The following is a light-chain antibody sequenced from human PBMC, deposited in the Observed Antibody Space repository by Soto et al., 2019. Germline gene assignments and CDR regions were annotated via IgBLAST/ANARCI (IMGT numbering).Light chain of an antibody. CDR1: QSVLYSSNNKNH. CDR2: WAS. J-gene: IGKJ1*01. CDR3: QQYYSTPWT. V-gene: IGKV4-1*01. Sequence: DIVMTQYPDSLAVSLGERATINCKSSQSVLYSSNNKNHLSWYQQKPGQPPKLLIYWASTRESGVPDRFSGSGSGTDFTLTISSLQAEDVAFDYYQQYYSTPWTFGQGTKVESK.